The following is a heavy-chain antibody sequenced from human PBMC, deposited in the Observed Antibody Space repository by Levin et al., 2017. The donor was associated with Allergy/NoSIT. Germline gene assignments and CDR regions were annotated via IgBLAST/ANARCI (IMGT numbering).Heavy chain of an antibody. CDR2: IYSGGST. J-gene: IGHJ6*02. D-gene: IGHD1-1*01. Sequence: GGSLRLSCAASGFTVSSNYMSWVRQAPGKGLEWVSVIYSGGSTYYADSVKGRFTISRDNSKNTLYLQMNSLRAEDTAVYYCARGKLVRDYYYYGMDVWGQGTTVTVSS. V-gene: IGHV3-66*01. CDR1: GFTVSSNY. CDR3: ARGKLVRDYYYYGMDV.